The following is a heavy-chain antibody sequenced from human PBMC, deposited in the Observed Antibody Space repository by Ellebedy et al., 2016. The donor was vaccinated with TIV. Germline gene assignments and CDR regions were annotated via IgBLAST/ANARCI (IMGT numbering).Heavy chain of an antibody. V-gene: IGHV3-23*01. Sequence: GGSLRLSXAASGLTFRSYAMAWVRQAPGKGLECVSVISGRGGNTYYADSVKGRFTISRDNSKNTVYLQMNNLRAEDTAVHYCAKAYGDSANWYSDLWGRGTLITVSS. D-gene: IGHD4-17*01. CDR1: GLTFRSYA. CDR2: ISGRGGNT. CDR3: AKAYGDSANWYSDL. J-gene: IGHJ2*01.